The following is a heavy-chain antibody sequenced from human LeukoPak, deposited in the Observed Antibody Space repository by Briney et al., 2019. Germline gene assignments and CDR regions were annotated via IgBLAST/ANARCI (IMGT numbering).Heavy chain of an antibody. J-gene: IGHJ6*02. CDR3: ARGTTVVPYYYYYGMDV. CDR1: GGSISSSSDF. CDR2: IYYSGST. V-gene: IGHV4-39*07. D-gene: IGHD4-23*01. Sequence: SETLSLTCTVSGGSISSSSDFWGWIRQPPGKGLEWIGTIYYSGSTYYNPSLKSRVTISVDTSKNQFSLKLSSVTAADTAVYYCARGTTVVPYYYYYGMDVWGQGTTVTVSS.